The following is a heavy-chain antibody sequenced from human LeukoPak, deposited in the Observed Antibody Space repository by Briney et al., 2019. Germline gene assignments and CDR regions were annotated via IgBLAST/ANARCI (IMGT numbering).Heavy chain of an antibody. V-gene: IGHV4-38-2*01. D-gene: IGHD6-25*01. CDR2: IYHSGST. J-gene: IGHJ4*02. CDR1: GYSISSGYY. CDR3: ARSIAAAENLVY. Sequence: PSETLSLTCAVSGYSISSGYYWGWIRQPPGKGLEWIGSIYHSGSTYYNPSLKSRVTISVDTSKNQFSLKLSSVTAADTAVYYCARSIAAAENLVYWPREPLVTVSS.